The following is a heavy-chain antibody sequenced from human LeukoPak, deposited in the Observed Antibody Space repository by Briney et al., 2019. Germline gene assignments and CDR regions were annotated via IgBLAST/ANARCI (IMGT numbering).Heavy chain of an antibody. CDR3: ARESEQWPYYYYGMDV. V-gene: IGHV4-61*02. CDR2: IYISGST. J-gene: IGHJ6*02. D-gene: IGHD6-19*01. Sequence: SETLSLTCTVSGGSISSGSYYWSWIRQPAGKGLEWIGRIYISGSTNYNPSLKSRVTISVDTSKNQFSLKLSSVTAADTAVYYCARESEQWPYYYYGMDVWGQGTTVTVSS. CDR1: GGSISSGSYY.